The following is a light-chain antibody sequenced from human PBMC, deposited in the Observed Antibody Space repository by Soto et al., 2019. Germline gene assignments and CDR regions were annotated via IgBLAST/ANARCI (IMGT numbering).Light chain of an antibody. CDR2: EVN. V-gene: IGLV2-8*01. Sequence: QSALTQPPSASGSPGQSVAISCTGTSSDVGGYNYVSWYQQHPGKAPKLMIYEVNKRPSGVPDRFSGSKSGNTASLTVSGLPAEDEADYYCQSFDSSLTGLIFGGGTKVTVL. J-gene: IGLJ2*01. CDR1: SSDVGGYNY. CDR3: QSFDSSLTGLI.